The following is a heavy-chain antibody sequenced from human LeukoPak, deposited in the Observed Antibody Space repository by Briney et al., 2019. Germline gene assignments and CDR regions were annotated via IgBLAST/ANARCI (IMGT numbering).Heavy chain of an antibody. Sequence: SETLSLTCTVSGYSISSGYYWGWIRQPPGKGLGWIGSIYHSGSTYYNPSLKSRVTISVDTSKNQFSLKLSSLTAADTAVYYFSRDLAYCGGDCYSWGQGTLVTVSS. D-gene: IGHD2-21*01. CDR2: IYHSGST. J-gene: IGHJ5*02. CDR3: SRDLAYCGGDCYS. V-gene: IGHV4-38-2*02. CDR1: GYSISSGYY.